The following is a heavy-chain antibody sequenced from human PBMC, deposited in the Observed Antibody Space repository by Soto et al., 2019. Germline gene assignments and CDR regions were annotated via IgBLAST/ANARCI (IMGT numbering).Heavy chain of an antibody. Sequence: GASGXXXXXXSGXXFTSXXIXXXXXXTGQGLEWMGWMNPNSGNTGYAQKFQGRVTMTTNTSISTAYMELSSLRSEDTAVYYCARGGKAYSSSWPWGQGTLVTVSS. D-gene: IGHD6-13*01. CDR3: ARGGKAYSSSWP. CDR2: MNPNSGNT. J-gene: IGHJ5*02. CDR1: GXXFTSXX. V-gene: IGHV1-8*01.